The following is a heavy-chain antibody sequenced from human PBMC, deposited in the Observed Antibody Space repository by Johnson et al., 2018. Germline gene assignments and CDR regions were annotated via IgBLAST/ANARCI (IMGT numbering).Heavy chain of an antibody. Sequence: QVQLVQSGGGVVQPGRSLRLSCAASGFTFSSYGMHWVRQAPGKGLEWVAVISYDGSNKYYADSVKGRFTISRDNSKNTWYLQMNSLRAEDTAGYYCASDGGATAYYYYYYMDVWGKGTTVTVSS. V-gene: IGHV3-30*03. J-gene: IGHJ6*03. CDR2: ISYDGSNK. CDR3: ASDGGATAYYYYYYMDV. CDR1: GFTFSSYG. D-gene: IGHD5-24*01.